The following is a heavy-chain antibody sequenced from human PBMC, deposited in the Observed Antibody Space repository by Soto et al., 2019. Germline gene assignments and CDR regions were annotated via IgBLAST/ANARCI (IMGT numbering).Heavy chain of an antibody. D-gene: IGHD2-21*02. V-gene: IGHV4-61*01. CDR3: ARPPTANLDAFEI. CDR2: IYHGGTT. Sequence: SETLSLSCTVSGRSLRSGSYYWSWIRQPPGKGLEWIGYIYHGGTTYYSPSLRSRVTISADKSKNQFSLKLNSVTAADTAVYYCARPPTANLDAFEIWGQGTMVTVSS. J-gene: IGHJ3*02. CDR1: GRSLRSGSYY.